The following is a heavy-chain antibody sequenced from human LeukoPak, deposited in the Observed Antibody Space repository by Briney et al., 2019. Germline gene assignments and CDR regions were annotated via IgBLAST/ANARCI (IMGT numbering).Heavy chain of an antibody. CDR2: MYYSGST. CDR1: GGSISGISYY. Sequence: SETLSLTCTVSGGSISGISYYWGWIRQPPGKGLEWIVSMYYSGSTYNNPSLKSRVTISVDTSKNQFSLKLSSVTAADTAVYYCARDLTVGGFGELGYWGQGTLVTVSS. CDR3: ARDLTVGGFGELGY. J-gene: IGHJ4*02. V-gene: IGHV4-39*07. D-gene: IGHD3-10*01.